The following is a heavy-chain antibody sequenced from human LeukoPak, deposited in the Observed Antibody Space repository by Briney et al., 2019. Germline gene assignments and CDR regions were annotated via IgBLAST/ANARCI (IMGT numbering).Heavy chain of an antibody. D-gene: IGHD6-13*01. Sequence: GGSLRLSFSASGFTFSSYSMTWVRQAPGKGLEWVSSISSSSRYIYYADSVKGRFTISRDNAQNSLYLQMNSLRAEETAVYYCARRGQLVPLDYWGQGTLVTVSS. V-gene: IGHV3-21*01. CDR2: ISSSSRYI. J-gene: IGHJ4*02. CDR1: GFTFSSYS. CDR3: ARRGQLVPLDY.